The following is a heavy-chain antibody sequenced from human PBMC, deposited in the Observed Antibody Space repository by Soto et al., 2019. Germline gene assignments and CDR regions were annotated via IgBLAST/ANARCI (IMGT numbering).Heavy chain of an antibody. D-gene: IGHD5-12*01. J-gene: IGHJ5*02. CDR3: ARYSGYEGLRFDP. CDR1: GGSISSGGYH. CDR2: IYYSGST. V-gene: IGHV4-30-4*01. Sequence: SVTLSLTCTVSGGSISSGGYHWSWIRQPPGKGLEWIGYIYYSGSTYYNPSLKSRVTISVDTSKNQFSLKLSSVTAADTAVYYCARYSGYEGLRFDPWGQGTLVTVSS.